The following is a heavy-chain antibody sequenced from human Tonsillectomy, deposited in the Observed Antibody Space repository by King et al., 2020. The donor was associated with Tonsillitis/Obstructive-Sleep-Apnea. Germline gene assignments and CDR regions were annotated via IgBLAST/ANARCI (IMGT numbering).Heavy chain of an antibody. CDR3: SSTPVRWASVLFTGQTQNWFDP. CDR2: IYYSGST. Sequence: QLQESGPGLVKPSQTLSLTCTVSGGSISSGGYYWSWIRQHPGKGLEWIGYIYYSGSTYYNPSLKSRVTIPVDTSKNQFSLKLSSVTAADAAVYYWSSTPVRWASVLFTGQTQNWFDPWGQGTLVTVSS. D-gene: IGHD3-10*01. V-gene: IGHV4-31*03. CDR1: GGSISSGGYY. J-gene: IGHJ5*02.